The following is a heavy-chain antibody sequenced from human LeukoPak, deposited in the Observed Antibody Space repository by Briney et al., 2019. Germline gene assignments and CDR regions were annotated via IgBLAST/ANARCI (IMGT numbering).Heavy chain of an antibody. CDR2: INPSGGST. V-gene: IGHV1-46*01. D-gene: IGHD2-21*01. Sequence: ASEKVSCKASGYTFISYYMHWVRQAPGQGLEWMGIINPSGGSTSYAQKFQGRVTMTRDTSTSTVYMELSSLRSEDTAVYYCARVDIAYCGGDCFDYWGQGTLVTVSS. J-gene: IGHJ4*02. CDR3: ARVDIAYCGGDCFDY. CDR1: GYTFISYY.